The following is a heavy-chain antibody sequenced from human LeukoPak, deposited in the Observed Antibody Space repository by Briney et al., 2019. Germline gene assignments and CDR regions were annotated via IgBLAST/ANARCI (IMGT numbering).Heavy chain of an antibody. CDR1: GFTFSSYS. CDR2: ISSSSSTI. J-gene: IGHJ4*02. Sequence: PGGSLRLSCAASGFTFSSYSMNWVRQAPGKGLEWVSYISSSSSTIYYADSVKGRFTISRDNAKNSLYLQMDSLRAEDTAVYYCAREGYRPYDYGDQPLDYWGQGTLVTVSS. CDR3: AREGYRPYDYGDQPLDY. D-gene: IGHD4-17*01. V-gene: IGHV3-48*01.